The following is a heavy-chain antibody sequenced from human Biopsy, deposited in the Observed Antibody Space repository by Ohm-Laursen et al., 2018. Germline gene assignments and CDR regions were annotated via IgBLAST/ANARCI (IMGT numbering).Heavy chain of an antibody. CDR3: ATKLTGYFHH. D-gene: IGHD3-9*01. Sequence: SSVKVSCKPPGGTFSNYGVNWVRQAPGQGLEWLGGNIPILGTGNYAQKFQDRVTVAADTSTSTATMELRSLRSDDTAVYYCATKLTGYFHHWGQGTLVIVPS. CDR1: GGTFSNYG. J-gene: IGHJ1*01. CDR2: NIPILGTG. V-gene: IGHV1-69*06.